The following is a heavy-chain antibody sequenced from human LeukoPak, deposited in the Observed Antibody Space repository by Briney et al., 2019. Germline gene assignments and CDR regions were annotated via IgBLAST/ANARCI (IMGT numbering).Heavy chain of an antibody. CDR3: ARIHNLGILAHFDY. D-gene: IGHD1-1*01. Sequence: GGSLRLSCAASGFTFSSYNMNWVRQAPGKGLEWVSDISSSGSTIYYADSVKGRFTISRDNAKNSLYLQMNSLRAEDTAVYYCARIHNLGILAHFDYWGQGTLVTVSS. CDR2: ISSSGSTI. CDR1: GFTFSSYN. J-gene: IGHJ4*02. V-gene: IGHV3-48*04.